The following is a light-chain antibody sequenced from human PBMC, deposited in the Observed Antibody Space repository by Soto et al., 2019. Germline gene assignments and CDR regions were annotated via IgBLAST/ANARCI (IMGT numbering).Light chain of an antibody. CDR1: QTISSW. CDR3: QHYNSYSEA. V-gene: IGKV1-5*03. Sequence: SVGDRVTITCRASQTISSWLAWYQQKPGKAPKLLIYKASTLKSGVPSRFSGSGSGTEFTLTISSLQPDDFATYYCQHYNSYSEALGQATKVDIK. CDR2: KAS. J-gene: IGKJ1*01.